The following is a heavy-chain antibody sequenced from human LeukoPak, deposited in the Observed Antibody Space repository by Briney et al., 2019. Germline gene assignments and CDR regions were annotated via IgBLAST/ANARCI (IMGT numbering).Heavy chain of an antibody. D-gene: IGHD6-19*01. CDR1: GGSISSSSSY. V-gene: IGHV4-39*01. Sequence: SETLSLTCTVSGGSISSSSSYWGWIRQPPGTGLEWIGSIYYSGSTYYNPSLKSRVTISVDTSKNQFSLKLSSVTAADTAVYYCARLLRSEWDQWIDYWGQGTLVTVSS. CDR3: ARLLRSEWDQWIDY. J-gene: IGHJ4*02. CDR2: IYYSGST.